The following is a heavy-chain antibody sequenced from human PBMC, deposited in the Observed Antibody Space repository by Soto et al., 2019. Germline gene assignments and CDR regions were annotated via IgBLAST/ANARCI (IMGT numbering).Heavy chain of an antibody. CDR1: VGTFNSYG. CDR3: ARGYSSSYWFDP. J-gene: IGHJ5*02. D-gene: IGHD6-6*01. Sequence: PVTASCRASVGTFNSYGIIWLQQAPGQGLEWMGGIIPIFGTANYAQKFQGRVTITADKSTSTAYMELSSLRSEDTAVYYCARGYSSSYWFDPWGQGTLVTVSS. CDR2: IIPIFGTA. V-gene: IGHV1-69*06.